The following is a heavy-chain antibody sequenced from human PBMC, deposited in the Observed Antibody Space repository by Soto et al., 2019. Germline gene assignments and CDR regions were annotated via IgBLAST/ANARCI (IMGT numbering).Heavy chain of an antibody. CDR1: GGAIGSSSYH. J-gene: IGHJ4*02. D-gene: IGHD4-17*01. CDR3: ARHYGHGVLGGYFDY. V-gene: IGHV4-39*01. Sequence: SETLSLTCSVSGGAIGSSSYHWGWIRQPPGKGLEWIGSISSSGYTYCIPSLKSRVTISVDTSKNQFSLKLSSVTASDTAVYFCARHYGHGVLGGYFDYWGQGTLITVSS. CDR2: ISSSGYT.